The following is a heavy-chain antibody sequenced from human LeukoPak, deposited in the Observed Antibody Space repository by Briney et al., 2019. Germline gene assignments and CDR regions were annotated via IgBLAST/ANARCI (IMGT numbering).Heavy chain of an antibody. CDR1: GFTFSSYG. D-gene: IGHD3-3*01. J-gene: IGHJ4*02. Sequence: GGSLRLSCAASGFTFSSYGMHWVRQAPGKGLEYVSGISGNGGSTYYAKFVQGRFTISRDNSKNTLYLQMGSLRTEDMAVYFCARGGPNDFWSGQDYWGQGTLVTVPS. CDR2: ISGNGGST. V-gene: IGHV3-64*01. CDR3: ARGGPNDFWSGQDY.